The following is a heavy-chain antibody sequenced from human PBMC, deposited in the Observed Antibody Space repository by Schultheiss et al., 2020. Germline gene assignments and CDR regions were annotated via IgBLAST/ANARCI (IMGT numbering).Heavy chain of an antibody. V-gene: IGHV3-30*18. J-gene: IGHJ6*02. Sequence: GESLKISCVASGFTFSSYSMNWVRQAPGKGLEWVAVISYDGSNKYYADSVKGRFTISRDNSKNTLYLQMNSLRAEDTAVYYCAKDGDELDLVGYYYYGMDVWGQGTTVTVSS. CDR1: GFTFSSYS. CDR2: ISYDGSNK. CDR3: AKDGDELDLVGYYYYGMDV. D-gene: IGHD1-7*01.